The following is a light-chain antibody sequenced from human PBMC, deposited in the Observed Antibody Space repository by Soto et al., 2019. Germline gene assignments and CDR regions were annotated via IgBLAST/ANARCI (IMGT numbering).Light chain of an antibody. CDR3: QQSYSTSGIT. CDR2: DAS. Sequence: DIQMTQSPSSLSASVGDRVTLTCRASQSITNSLNWYQQKPGKAPKLLIYDASTLQSGVPSRFSGRGSGTEFTLTISSLQPEDFATYYCQQSYSTSGITFGQGTRLEIK. V-gene: IGKV1-39*01. J-gene: IGKJ5*01. CDR1: QSITNS.